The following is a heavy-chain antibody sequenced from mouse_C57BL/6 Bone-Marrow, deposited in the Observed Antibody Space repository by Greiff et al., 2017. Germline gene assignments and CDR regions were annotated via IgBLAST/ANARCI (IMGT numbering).Heavy chain of an antibody. V-gene: IGHV1-81*01. CDR1: GYTFTSYG. Sequence: VKLMESGAELARPGASVKLSCKASGYTFTSYGISWVKQRTGQGLEWIGEIYPRSGNTYYHEKFKGKATLTADKSSSTAYMELRSLTSEDSAVYFCARGQLRLRFAYWGQGTLVTVSA. CDR3: ARGQLRLRFAY. CDR2: IYPRSGNT. J-gene: IGHJ3*01. D-gene: IGHD3-2*02.